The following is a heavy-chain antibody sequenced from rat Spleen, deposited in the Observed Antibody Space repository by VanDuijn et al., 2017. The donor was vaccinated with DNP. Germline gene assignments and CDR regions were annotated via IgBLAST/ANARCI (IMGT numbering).Heavy chain of an antibody. CDR3: TRDYYGYNFNY. D-gene: IGHD1-9*01. CDR2: ISSGGNK. J-gene: IGHJ2*01. V-gene: IGHV2S12*01. Sequence: QVQLKESGPGLVQPSQTLSLTCTVSGFSLTTYGVAWVRQPPGKGLEWIAAISSGGNKFYNSALKSRLSISRDTSKSQVFLKMNSLQPEDTAIYFCTRDYYGYNFNYWGQGGMVTVAS. CDR1: GFSLTTYG.